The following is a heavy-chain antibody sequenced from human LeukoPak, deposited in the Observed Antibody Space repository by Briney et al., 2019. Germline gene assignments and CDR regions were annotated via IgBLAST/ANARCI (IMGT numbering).Heavy chain of an antibody. CDR3: TTDSPLYCSGGSCYSPAFDY. D-gene: IGHD2-15*01. Sequence: GGSLRLSCAASGFTFSNAWMSWVRQAPGKGLEWVGRIKSKTDGGTTDYAAPVKGRFTISRDDSKNTLYLQMNSLKTEDTAVYYCTTDSPLYCSGGSCYSPAFDYWGQGTLVTVSS. CDR1: GFTFSNAW. CDR2: IKSKTDGGTT. V-gene: IGHV3-15*01. J-gene: IGHJ4*02.